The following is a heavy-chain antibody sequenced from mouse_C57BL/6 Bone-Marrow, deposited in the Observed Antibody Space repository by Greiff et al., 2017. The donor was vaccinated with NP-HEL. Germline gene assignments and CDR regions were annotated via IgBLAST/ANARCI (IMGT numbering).Heavy chain of an antibody. D-gene: IGHD2-4*01. J-gene: IGHJ3*01. CDR3: ARPLYYDYDEGAY. CDR2: ISSGGSYT. CDR1: GFTFSSYG. Sequence: EVQLVESGGDLVKPGGSLKLSCAASGFTFSSYGMSWVRQTPDKRLESVATISSGGSYTYYPDSVKGRFTISRDNAKNTLYLQMSSLKSEDTAMYYCARPLYYDYDEGAYWGQGTLVTVSA. V-gene: IGHV5-6*01.